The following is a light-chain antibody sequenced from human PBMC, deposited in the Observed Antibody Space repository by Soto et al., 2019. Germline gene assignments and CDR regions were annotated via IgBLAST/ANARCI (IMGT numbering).Light chain of an antibody. V-gene: IGKV3-11*01. CDR3: QQRSNWPPIT. Sequence: EIVWTQSPATLSLSPGARATLSCRASQSVSSYLAWYQQKPGQAPRILIYDASNRATGIPARLSGSGSGTDFSLTISSLEPEDVAVYYCQQRSNWPPITFGQGTRLEIK. J-gene: IGKJ5*01. CDR2: DAS. CDR1: QSVSSY.